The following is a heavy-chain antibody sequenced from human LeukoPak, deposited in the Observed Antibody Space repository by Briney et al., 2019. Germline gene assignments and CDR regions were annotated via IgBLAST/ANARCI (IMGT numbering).Heavy chain of an antibody. V-gene: IGHV4-38-2*02. D-gene: IGHD3-10*01. J-gene: IGHJ4*02. CDR2: IYHSGST. CDR1: GYSISSGYY. CDR3: ARGPSTHYYGSGSYSYFDY. Sequence: SETLSLTCTVSGYSISSGYYWGWIRPPPGKGLEWIGSIYHSGSTYYNPSLKSRVTILVDTSKNQFSLQLSSVTAADTAVYYCARGPSTHYYGSGSYSYFDYWGQGTLVTVSS.